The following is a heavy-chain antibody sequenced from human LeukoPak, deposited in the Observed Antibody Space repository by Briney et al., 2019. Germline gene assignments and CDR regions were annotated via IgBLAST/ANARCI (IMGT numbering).Heavy chain of an antibody. Sequence: SETLSLTCTVPGGSVSSGSYYWSWIRQPPGKGLEWIGYIYYSGSTNYNPSLKSRVTISVDTSKNQFSLKLSSVTAADTAVYYCARARELLRGYSYGYAFDYWGQGTLVTVSS. J-gene: IGHJ4*02. CDR1: GGSVSSGSYY. CDR3: ARARELLRGYSYGYAFDY. CDR2: IYYSGST. V-gene: IGHV4-61*01. D-gene: IGHD5-18*01.